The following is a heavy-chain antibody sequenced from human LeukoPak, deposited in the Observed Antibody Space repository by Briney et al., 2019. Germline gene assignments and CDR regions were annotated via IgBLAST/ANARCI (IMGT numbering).Heavy chain of an antibody. V-gene: IGHV3-53*01. D-gene: IGHD1-26*01. Sequence: GGSLRLSCAASGFTVSSNYMSWVRPAPGKGLEWVSVIYSGGSTYYADSVKGRFTISRDNSKNTLYLQMNSLRAEDTAVYYCARGASGSYHNFDYWGQGTLVTVSS. J-gene: IGHJ4*02. CDR3: ARGASGSYHNFDY. CDR2: IYSGGST. CDR1: GFTVSSNY.